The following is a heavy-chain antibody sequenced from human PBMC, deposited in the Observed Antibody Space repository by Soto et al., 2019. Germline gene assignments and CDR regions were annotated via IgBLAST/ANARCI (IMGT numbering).Heavy chain of an antibody. Sequence: PSETLSLTCTVSGCSVSSGSYYWSWIRQPPGKGLEWIGYIYYSGSTNYNPSLKSRATISVDTSKNQFSLKLSSVTAADTAVYYCARVSWIQLWDYFDYWGQGTLVTVSS. D-gene: IGHD5-18*01. J-gene: IGHJ4*02. CDR1: GCSVSSGSYY. CDR2: IYYSGST. CDR3: ARVSWIQLWDYFDY. V-gene: IGHV4-61*01.